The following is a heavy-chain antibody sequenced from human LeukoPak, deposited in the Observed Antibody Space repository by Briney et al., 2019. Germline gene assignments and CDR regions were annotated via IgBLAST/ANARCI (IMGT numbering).Heavy chain of an antibody. CDR1: GFTFSSYA. Sequence: PGGPLRLSCAASGFTFSSYAMHWVRQAPGKGLEWVAVISYDGSNKYYADSVKGRFTISRDNSKNTLYLQMNSLRAEDTAVYYCASRPYSSGYPGLDCWGQGTLVTVSS. CDR3: ASRPYSSGYPGLDC. J-gene: IGHJ4*02. CDR2: ISYDGSNK. V-gene: IGHV3-30-3*01. D-gene: IGHD3-22*01.